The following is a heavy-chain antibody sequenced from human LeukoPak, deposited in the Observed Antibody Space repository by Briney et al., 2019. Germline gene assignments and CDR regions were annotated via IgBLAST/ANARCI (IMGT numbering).Heavy chain of an antibody. J-gene: IGHJ4*02. CDR1: GFTFSRFW. Sequence: GGSLRLSCEASGFTFSRFWMMWFRQAPGKGLEWVATIKQDGSEKFYVDSVRGRFTISRDNARSSLDLQMNSLRAEDTGVYYCAKDQSGSYWGQGTLVTVSS. V-gene: IGHV3-7*01. D-gene: IGHD1-26*01. CDR2: IKQDGSEK. CDR3: AKDQSGSY.